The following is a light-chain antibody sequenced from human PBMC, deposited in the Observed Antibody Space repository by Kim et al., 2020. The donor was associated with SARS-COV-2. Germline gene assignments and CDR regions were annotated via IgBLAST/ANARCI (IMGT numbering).Light chain of an antibody. J-gene: IGKJ4*01. CDR2: SAL. V-gene: IGKV1-39*01. CDR3: QQTYTTPT. CDR1: QTIGYF. Sequence: DIQMTQSPSSLSASVGDRVTITCRASQTIGYFLNWYQQRPGKAPKVLIYSALSLHVGVPSRFSGGGSGTEFTLNISSLQHEDFATYYCQQTYTTPTFGGGTKLEI.